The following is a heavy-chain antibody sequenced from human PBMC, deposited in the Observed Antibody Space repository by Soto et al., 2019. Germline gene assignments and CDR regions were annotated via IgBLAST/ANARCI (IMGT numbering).Heavy chain of an antibody. CDR2: ISYDGSNK. J-gene: IGHJ4*02. V-gene: IGHV3-30-3*01. CDR1: GFTFRSYA. CDR3: ARDFDSSGYYLDY. Sequence: PGGSLRLSCAASGFTFRSYAMHWVRQAPGKGLEWVAIISYDGSNKYYADSVKGRFTISRDNSKNTLYLQMSSLRAEDTAAYYCARDFDSSGYYLDYWGQGTLVTVSS. D-gene: IGHD3-22*01.